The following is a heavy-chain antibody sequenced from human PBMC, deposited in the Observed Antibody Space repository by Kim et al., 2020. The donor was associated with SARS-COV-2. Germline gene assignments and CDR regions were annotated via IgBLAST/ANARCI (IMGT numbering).Heavy chain of an antibody. CDR3: ASALGH. CDR2: YTGGRT. V-gene: IGHV4-4*07. Sequence: YTGGRTNYTPSLQSRVTMSVDMSKNQFSLKLRSVTAADTAVYYCASALGHWGQGTLVTVSS. J-gene: IGHJ4*02. D-gene: IGHD3-16*02.